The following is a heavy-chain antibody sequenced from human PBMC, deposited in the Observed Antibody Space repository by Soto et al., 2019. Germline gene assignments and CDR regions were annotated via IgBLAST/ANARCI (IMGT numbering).Heavy chain of an antibody. CDR3: ARAGYSSSSFWYFDL. V-gene: IGHV1-3*01. Sequence: QVQLVQSGAAVKKPGASVKVSCQASGYTFTSYAMHWVRQAPGQRLGWMGWINAGNGNTKYSQKFQGRVTITRDTSASTAYMELSSLRSEDTAVYYCARAGYSSSSFWYFDLWGRGTLVTVSS. D-gene: IGHD6-6*01. J-gene: IGHJ2*01. CDR1: GYTFTSYA. CDR2: INAGNGNT.